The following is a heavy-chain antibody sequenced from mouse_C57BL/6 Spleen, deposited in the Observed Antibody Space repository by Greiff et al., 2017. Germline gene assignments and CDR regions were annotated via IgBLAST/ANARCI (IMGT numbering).Heavy chain of an antibody. J-gene: IGHJ1*03. Sequence: VQLQQPGAELVRPGSSVKLSCKASGYTFTSYWMPWVKQRPIQGLEWIGNIDPSDSETHYNQKFKDKATLTGDKSSSTAYMQLSSLTSEDSAVYYCARDYYGSSYGWYFDVWGTGTTVTVSS. D-gene: IGHD1-1*01. CDR1: GYTFTSYW. CDR3: ARDYYGSSYGWYFDV. CDR2: IDPSDSET. V-gene: IGHV1-52*01.